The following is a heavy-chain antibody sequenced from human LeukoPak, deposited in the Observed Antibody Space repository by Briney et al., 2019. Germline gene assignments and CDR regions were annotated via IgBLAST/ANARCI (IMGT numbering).Heavy chain of an antibody. CDR2: SSAYNGNT. J-gene: IGHJ4*02. CDR3: ARVRGSGSYYKSLDY. V-gene: IGHV1-18*01. Sequence: ASVKVSCKASGYTFISYDITWVRQAPGQGLEGMGWSSAYNGNTNCAQKLQDRVTMTTDTSTNKASMELRRLRSDDTAVYYCARVRGSGSYYKSLDYWGQGTQVTVSS. CDR1: GYTFISYD. D-gene: IGHD3-10*01.